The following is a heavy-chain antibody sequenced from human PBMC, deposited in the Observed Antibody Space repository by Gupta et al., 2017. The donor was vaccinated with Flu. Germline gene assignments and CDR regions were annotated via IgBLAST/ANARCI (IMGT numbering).Heavy chain of an antibody. D-gene: IGHD1-26*01. J-gene: IGHJ5*02. Sequence: QVQLVESGGGVVQPGMSLRLSCATSGFNFNAYGIHWVRQAPGKGLEWVAVIWSDGSNKYYIDSVKGRFSISRDKSKNTVYLQMNTLRTEDTGVYYCARAPLVGPTIAWFDPWGQGTLVTVSS. CDR2: IWSDGSNK. V-gene: IGHV3-33*01. CDR3: ARAPLVGPTIAWFDP. CDR1: GFNFNAYG.